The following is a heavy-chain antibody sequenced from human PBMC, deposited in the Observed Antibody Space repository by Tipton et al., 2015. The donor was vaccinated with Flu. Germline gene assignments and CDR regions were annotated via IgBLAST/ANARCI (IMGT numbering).Heavy chain of an antibody. V-gene: IGHV3-23*01. CDR3: EAGEW. D-gene: IGHD4-17*01. Sequence: SLRLSCETSGFTFSDIGMSWVRQAPGKGLEWVSSISGSGNTAYYADSVRGRFTISRDNSRNTLYLQMNSLRVEDTAVYFCEAGEWWGPGTRVTVSS. CDR1: GFTFSDIG. CDR2: ISGSGNTA. J-gene: IGHJ4*02.